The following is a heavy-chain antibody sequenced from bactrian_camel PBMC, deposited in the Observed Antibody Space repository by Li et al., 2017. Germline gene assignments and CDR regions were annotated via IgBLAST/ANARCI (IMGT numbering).Heavy chain of an antibody. J-gene: IGHJ4*01. CDR1: GSTSCL. CDR2: IHSLGSP. D-gene: IGHD7*01. V-gene: IGHV3S53*01. CDR3: AASARETYCPGESFWTSFD. Sequence: HVQLVESGGGSVQAGGSLRLSCVYTGSTSCLGWFRQAPGKERERVATIHSLGSPSYADSVKGRFTISKDNAKNTLYLEMNNLKAEDTAVYYCAASARETYCPGESFWTSFDWGQGTQVTVS.